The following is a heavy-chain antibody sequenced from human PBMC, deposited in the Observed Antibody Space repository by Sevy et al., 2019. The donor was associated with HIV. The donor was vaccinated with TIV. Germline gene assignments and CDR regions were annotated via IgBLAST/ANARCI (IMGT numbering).Heavy chain of an antibody. V-gene: IGHV3-49*04. D-gene: IGHD6-13*01. CDR1: GFTFGDYC. J-gene: IGHJ4*02. Sequence: GGSLRLSCTASGFTFGDYCMSWVRQAPGKGLEWVAFLKSDVYGGTVDHAASVRGRFVSSRDDSKTIAYLKMNDLKTDNTGVYYCTRWKAAQSLFDYWGQKALVAVSS. CDR2: LKSDVYGGTV. CDR3: TRWKAAQSLFDY.